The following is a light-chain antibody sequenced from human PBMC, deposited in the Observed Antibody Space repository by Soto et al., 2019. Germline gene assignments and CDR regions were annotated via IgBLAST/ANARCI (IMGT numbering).Light chain of an antibody. J-gene: IGKJ4*01. CDR2: GAS. CDR1: QSVSSSY. V-gene: IGKV3-20*01. CDR3: QQYDSSPLT. Sequence: EIVLTQSPGTLSLSPGERATLSCRASQSVSSSYLAWYQQKPGQAPRLLIYGASSRATGIPDRFSGSGSGTDFTLTISRLEPADFADYYCQQYDSSPLTFGGGTKVEIK.